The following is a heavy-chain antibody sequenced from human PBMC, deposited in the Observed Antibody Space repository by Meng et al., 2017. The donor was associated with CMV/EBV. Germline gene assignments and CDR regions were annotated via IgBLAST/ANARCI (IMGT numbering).Heavy chain of an antibody. Sequence: GESLKISCAASGFTFSSYDMHWVRQATGKGLEWVSAIGTAGDTYYPGSVKGRFTISRENAKNSLYLQMNSLRAGDTAVYYCARVNHVSPLYGMDVWGQGTTVTVS. CDR1: GFTFSSYD. CDR2: IGTAGDT. V-gene: IGHV3-13*01. D-gene: IGHD5/OR15-5a*01. J-gene: IGHJ6*02. CDR3: ARVNHVSPLYGMDV.